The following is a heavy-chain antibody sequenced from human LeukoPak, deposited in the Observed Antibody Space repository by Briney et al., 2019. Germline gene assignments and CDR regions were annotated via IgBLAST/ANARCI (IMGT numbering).Heavy chain of an antibody. CDR3: ARGPAAAGTLRSYYFDN. Sequence: PSETLSLTCAVYGGSFSGYYWSWIRQPPGKGLEWIGEINHSGSTNYNPSLKSRVTISVDTSKNQFSLKLSSVTAADTAVYYCARGPAAAGTLRSYYFDNWGQGTLVTVSS. J-gene: IGHJ4*02. CDR2: INHSGST. D-gene: IGHD6-13*01. CDR1: GGSFSGYY. V-gene: IGHV4-34*01.